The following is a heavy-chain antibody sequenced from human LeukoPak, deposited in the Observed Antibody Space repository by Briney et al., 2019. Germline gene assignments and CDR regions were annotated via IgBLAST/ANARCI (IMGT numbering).Heavy chain of an antibody. D-gene: IGHD2-15*01. V-gene: IGHV3-48*04. CDR1: GFTFSSYS. CDR2: ISSSSSTI. Sequence: GGSLRLSCAASGFTFSSYSMNWVRQAPGKGLEWVSYISSSSSTIYYADSVKGRFTISRDNAKNSLYLQMNSLRAEDTAVYYCARIYCSGGSCYGSKARFAFDIWGQGTMVTVSS. J-gene: IGHJ3*02. CDR3: ARIYCSGGSCYGSKARFAFDI.